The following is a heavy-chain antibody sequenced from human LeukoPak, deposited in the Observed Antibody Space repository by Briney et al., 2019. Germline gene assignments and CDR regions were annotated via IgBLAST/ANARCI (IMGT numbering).Heavy chain of an antibody. CDR1: GFTFDDYA. CDR2: ISWNSGSI. V-gene: IGHV3-9*01. CDR3: AKDISSGSYYNANHACDI. J-gene: IGHJ3*02. Sequence: PGRSLRLSCAASGFTFDDYAMHWVRQAPGKGLEWVSGISWNSGSIGYADSVKGRFTISRDNAKNSLYLQMNSLRAEDTALYYCAKDISSGSYYNANHACDIWGQGTMVTVSS. D-gene: IGHD3-10*01.